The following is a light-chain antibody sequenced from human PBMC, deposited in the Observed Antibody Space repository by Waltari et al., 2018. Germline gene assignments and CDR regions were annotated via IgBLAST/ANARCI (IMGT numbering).Light chain of an antibody. Sequence: DIQMTQSPSSVSASVGDRVTITCRASLSISNWLTWYQQKPGKAPKLLIYAASTVQSGVPSRFSGNGSGTDFTLTISSVQPEDFANYYCQQANTFPVTFGPGTTVDV. CDR1: LSISNW. CDR3: QQANTFPVT. CDR2: AAS. J-gene: IGKJ3*01. V-gene: IGKV1-12*01.